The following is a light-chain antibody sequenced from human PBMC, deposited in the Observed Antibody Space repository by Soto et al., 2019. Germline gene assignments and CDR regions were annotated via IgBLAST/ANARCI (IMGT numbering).Light chain of an antibody. CDR3: SSYTSNRILGDVV. V-gene: IGLV2-14*01. CDR2: DVT. J-gene: IGLJ2*01. Sequence: QSALTQPASVSGSPGQSITISCTGTISDIGGYNYVSWYQQHPGKAPKLIIYDVTNRPSGVSNRFSGSKSANTASLTISGLQAEDEAEYHCSSYTSNRILGDVVFGGGTKLTVL. CDR1: ISDIGGYNY.